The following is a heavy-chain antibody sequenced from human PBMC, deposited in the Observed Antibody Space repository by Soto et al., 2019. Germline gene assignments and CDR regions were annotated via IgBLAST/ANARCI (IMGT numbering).Heavy chain of an antibody. CDR1: GGSVTSGNYY. J-gene: IGHJ4*02. V-gene: IGHV4-61*01. CDR3: ARGPVVTPFVDY. Sequence: PSETLSLTCTVSGGSVTSGNYYWSWIRQPPGKGLEWIGHIYYSGSTNYNPSLKSRVTISVDASKNQFSLKLSSVTAVDTAIYYCARGPVVTPFVDYWGQGTLVTVSS. CDR2: IYYSGST. D-gene: IGHD2-21*02.